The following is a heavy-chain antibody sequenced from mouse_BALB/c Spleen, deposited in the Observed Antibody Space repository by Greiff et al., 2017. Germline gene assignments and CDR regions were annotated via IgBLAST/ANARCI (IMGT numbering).Heavy chain of an antibody. Sequence: VQLQQSGAELARPGASVKLSCKASGYTFTSYWMQWVKQRPGQGLEWIGAIYPGDGDTRYTQKFKGKATLTADKSSSTAYMQLSSLASEDSAVYYCARGYDDGYYFDDWGQGTTLTVSS. CDR1: GYTFTSYW. J-gene: IGHJ2*01. CDR3: ARGYDDGYYFDD. D-gene: IGHD2-3*01. CDR2: IYPGDGDT. V-gene: IGHV1-87*01.